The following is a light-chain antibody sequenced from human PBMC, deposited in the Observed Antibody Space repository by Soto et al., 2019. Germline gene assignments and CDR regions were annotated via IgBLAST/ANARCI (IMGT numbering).Light chain of an antibody. CDR1: QGINNR. CDR3: QNYNSAPPAGA. Sequence: DVQMTQSPSSLSASVGDRVTITCRASQGINNRLAWYQQKPGKVPNLLIYAISTLQSGVPSRFSGSGSGTDITLTISSLQPEDVATYYCQNYNSAPPAGAFGGGTKVEIK. CDR2: AIS. V-gene: IGKV1-27*01. J-gene: IGKJ4*01.